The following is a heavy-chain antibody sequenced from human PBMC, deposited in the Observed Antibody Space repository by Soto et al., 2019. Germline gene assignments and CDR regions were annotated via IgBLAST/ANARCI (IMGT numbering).Heavy chain of an antibody. V-gene: IGHV3-9*01. CDR3: AKDIDKAGGWLGAFDI. CDR1: GFTFEDSA. J-gene: IGHJ3*02. D-gene: IGHD6-19*01. CDR2: INWNSNYI. Sequence: EVQLVESGGGLVQPARSLRVSCAASGFTFEDSAMHWVRQAPGKGLEWISGINWNSNYIGYAASVKGRLTISRDNAKKSLYLQMTSLRAEDTALYYCAKDIDKAGGWLGAFDIWGQGTMVTVSS.